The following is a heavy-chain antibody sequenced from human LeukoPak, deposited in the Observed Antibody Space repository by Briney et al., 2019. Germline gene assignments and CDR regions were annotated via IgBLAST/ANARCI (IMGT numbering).Heavy chain of an antibody. CDR2: IGTGGRNI. D-gene: IGHD1-7*01. CDR1: GFTFSNYE. Sequence: GRSLRLSYATSGFTFSNYEMNWVRQAPGKWLEWLSYIGTGGRNIYYADSVKGRFTISRDDVKNSLDLQMDSLRAEDTAVYYCARVGELLRRKYPFDYWGQGTLVTVAS. V-gene: IGHV3-48*03. J-gene: IGHJ4*02. CDR3: ARVGELLRRKYPFDY.